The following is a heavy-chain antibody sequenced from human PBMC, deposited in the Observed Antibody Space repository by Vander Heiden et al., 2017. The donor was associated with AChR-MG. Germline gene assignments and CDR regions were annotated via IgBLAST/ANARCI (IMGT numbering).Heavy chain of an antibody. V-gene: IGHV4-34*01. D-gene: IGHD3-10*01. J-gene: IGHJ4*02. CDR3: ARGMVRGIVTPTY. Sequence: QVQLQQWGAGLLKPSETLSLTCAVYGGSFSGYYWSWVRQPPGKGLEWSGEINHSGSTNYNPSLKSRVTISVDTSKNQFSLKVSSVTAADTAVYYCARGMVRGIVTPTYWGQGTLVTVSS. CDR1: GGSFSGYY. CDR2: INHSGST.